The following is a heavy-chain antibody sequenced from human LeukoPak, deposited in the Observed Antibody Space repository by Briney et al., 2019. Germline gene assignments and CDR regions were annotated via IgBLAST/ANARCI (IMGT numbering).Heavy chain of an antibody. V-gene: IGHV3-7*05. D-gene: IGHD3-3*01. CDR2: ISQDGSEK. CDR3: ARSITIFGVGNFQH. Sequence: GGSLRLSCAASGFTFSNYWMSWVRQAPGKGLEWVANISQDGSEKNYVDSVRGRFTISRDNAMNSLYLQMNSLRAEDTAVYYCARSITIFGVGNFQHWGQGTLVTVSS. J-gene: IGHJ1*01. CDR1: GFTFSNYW.